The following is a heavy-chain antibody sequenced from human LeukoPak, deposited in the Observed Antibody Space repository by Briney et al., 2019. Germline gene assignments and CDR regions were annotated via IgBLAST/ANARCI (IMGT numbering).Heavy chain of an antibody. D-gene: IGHD3-22*01. J-gene: IGHJ4*02. CDR1: GDSVSSNSAA. Sequence: SQTLSLTCAISGDSVSSNSAAWNWITHSPSRGLEWLGRTYHRSKWFNDYAVSVKSRITINPDTSKNQFSLQLNSVTPEDTAVYYCARTYDSTNYYFFYSWGQGTLVTVSS. V-gene: IGHV6-1*01. CDR3: ARTYDSTNYYFFYS. CDR2: TYHRSKWFN.